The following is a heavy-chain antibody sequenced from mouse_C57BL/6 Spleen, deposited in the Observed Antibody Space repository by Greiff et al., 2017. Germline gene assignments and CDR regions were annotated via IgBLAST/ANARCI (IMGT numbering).Heavy chain of an antibody. D-gene: IGHD2-4*01. V-gene: IGHV1-69*01. CDR2: IDPSDSYT. CDR1: GYTFTSYW. Sequence: QVQLQQPGAELVMPGASVKLSCKASGYTFTSYWMHWVKQRPGQGLEWIGEIDPSDSYTNYNKKFKGKSTLTVDKSSSTAYMQLSSLTSEDSAVYYCARAYDYDLGGKDYWGQGTSVTVSS. J-gene: IGHJ4*01. CDR3: ARAYDYDLGGKDY.